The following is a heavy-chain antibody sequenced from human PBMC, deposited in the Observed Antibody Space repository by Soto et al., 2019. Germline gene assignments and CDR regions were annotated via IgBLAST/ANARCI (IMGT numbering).Heavy chain of an antibody. Sequence: QVQLQESGPGLVKPSQTLSLTCTVSGGSISSGGYYWSWIRQHPGKGLEWIGYIYYSGSTDNNPSLKSRVTISVDTSKNQCSLKLSSVNAADTAVYYCAGASNSGWYYFDYWGQGTLVTVSS. D-gene: IGHD6-19*01. CDR3: AGASNSGWYYFDY. J-gene: IGHJ4*02. CDR2: IYYSGST. V-gene: IGHV4-31*03. CDR1: GGSISSGGYY.